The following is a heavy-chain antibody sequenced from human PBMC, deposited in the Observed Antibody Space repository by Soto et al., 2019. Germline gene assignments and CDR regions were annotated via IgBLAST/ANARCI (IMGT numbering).Heavy chain of an antibody. D-gene: IGHD1-26*01. Sequence: GESLKISCKGSGYSFTTYWIGWVRQMPGKGLEWMGIIYPGDSDTRYSPSFEGQVTISADKSITTAYLQWSSLKASDTAMYYCARAIAGATMGFDPWGQGTLVTVSS. CDR3: ARAIAGATMGFDP. J-gene: IGHJ5*02. V-gene: IGHV5-51*01. CDR1: GYSFTTYW. CDR2: IYPGDSDT.